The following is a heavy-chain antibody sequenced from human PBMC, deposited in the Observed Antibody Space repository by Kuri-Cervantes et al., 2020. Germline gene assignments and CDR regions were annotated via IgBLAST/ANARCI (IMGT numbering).Heavy chain of an antibody. J-gene: IGHJ5*02. V-gene: IGHV4-59*01. CDR1: GDSISSYF. CDR2: IYYSGST. Sequence: SETLSLTCVVSGDSISSYFWSWIRQPPGKGLEWIGYIYYSGSTNYNPSLKSRVTISLEASKNQFSLKLSSVTAADTAVYYCARDDWKFNWFDPWGQGTLVTVSS. D-gene: IGHD1-1*01. CDR3: ARDDWKFNWFDP.